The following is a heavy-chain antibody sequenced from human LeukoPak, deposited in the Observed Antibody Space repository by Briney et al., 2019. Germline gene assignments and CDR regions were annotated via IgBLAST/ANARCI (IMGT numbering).Heavy chain of an antibody. CDR2: IYYSGST. CDR3: SRGQQWFDP. V-gene: IGHV4-59*08. Sequence: PSETLSLTCTVSGGSISSNYWSWIRQPPGKGLEWIGYIYYSGSTNYNPSLKSRVTISVDTSKNQFSLKLTSMTAADTAVYYCSRGQQWFDPWGQGTLVTVSS. J-gene: IGHJ5*02. CDR1: GGSISSNY.